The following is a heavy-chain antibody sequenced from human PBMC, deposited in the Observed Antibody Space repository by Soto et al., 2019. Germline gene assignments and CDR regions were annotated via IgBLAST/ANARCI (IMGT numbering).Heavy chain of an antibody. V-gene: IGHV4-34*01. CDR3: ARGGSNDWQVAFDI. CDR1: GGSFSTYY. Sequence: LSLTCVVSGGSFSTYYYNWIRQSPGKGLEWIGEINHSGSNNYSPSLKSRVTMSLDTSKNQFSLKLTSVTAADTAVYYCARGGSNDWQVAFDIWGQGTMVTVSS. J-gene: IGHJ3*02. CDR2: INHSGSN. D-gene: IGHD3-9*01.